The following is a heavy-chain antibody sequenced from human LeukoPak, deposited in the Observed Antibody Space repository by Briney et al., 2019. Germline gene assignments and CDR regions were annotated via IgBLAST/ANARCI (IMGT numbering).Heavy chain of an antibody. V-gene: IGHV3-48*04. Sequence: RGGSLRLSCAAPGFTFSSYSMNWVRRAPGKGRGWVSYISSRNSPIYYADSENGRLAISRDNAKNPLYLQTNTLRAEDTAVYYCARVGPIPFRGYYYYYMDVWGKGTTVTVSS. CDR3: ARVGPIPFRGYYYYYMDV. CDR2: ISSRNSPI. D-gene: IGHD3-16*01. CDR1: GFTFSSYS. J-gene: IGHJ6*03.